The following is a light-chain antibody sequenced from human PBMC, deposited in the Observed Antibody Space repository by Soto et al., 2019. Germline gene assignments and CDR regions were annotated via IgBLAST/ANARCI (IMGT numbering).Light chain of an antibody. J-gene: IGKJ1*01. Sequence: EIVLTQSPGTLSLSPGERATLSCRASQSFTSTSLAWYQQKPGQAPRLLISGASRRAAGIPDRFSGSGSGTDFTLTISRLESEDIAVYYCLQYSSHSWTFGQGTKVEIK. V-gene: IGKV3-20*01. CDR3: LQYSSHSWT. CDR1: QSFTSTS. CDR2: GAS.